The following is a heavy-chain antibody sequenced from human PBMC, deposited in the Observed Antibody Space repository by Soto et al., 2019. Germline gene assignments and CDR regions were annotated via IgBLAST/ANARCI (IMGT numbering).Heavy chain of an antibody. V-gene: IGHV3-30-3*01. D-gene: IGHD6-6*01. CDR3: ARDLEQLVVDYYYGMDV. CDR2: ISYDGSNK. Sequence: GGSLRLSCAASGFTFSSYAMHWVRQAPGKGLEWVAVISYDGSNKYYADSVKGRFTISRDNSKNTLYLQMNSLRAEDTAVYYCARDLEQLVVDYYYGMDVWGQGTTVTVSS. J-gene: IGHJ6*02. CDR1: GFTFSSYA.